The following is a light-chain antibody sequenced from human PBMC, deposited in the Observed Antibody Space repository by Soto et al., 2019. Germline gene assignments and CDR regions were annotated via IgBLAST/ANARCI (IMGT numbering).Light chain of an antibody. CDR1: SSDVGGYSY. V-gene: IGLV2-14*01. CDR2: EVT. J-gene: IGLJ3*02. Sequence: QSVLTQPASVSGSPGQSIAISCTGTSSDVGGYSYVSWYQQYPGKAPTLIISEVTNRPSGVSNRFSGSKSGNTASLTISGLQAEDEANYYCSSFERSGTRVIGGGTKLPS. CDR3: SSFERSGTRV.